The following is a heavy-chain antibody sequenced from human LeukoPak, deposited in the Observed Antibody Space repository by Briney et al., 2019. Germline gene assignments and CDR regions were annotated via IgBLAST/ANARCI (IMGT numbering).Heavy chain of an antibody. CDR3: ARDSADILTGADAFDI. J-gene: IGHJ3*02. CDR2: ISSSSRYT. V-gene: IGHV3-11*06. D-gene: IGHD3-9*01. CDR1: GFPFSDYY. Sequence: GGSLSLSCAASGFPFSDYYMSWIRPAPGKGQEWVSYISSSSRYTNYSDSVTGRFTISRNNAKNSLYLQMNSLRAEDTAVYYCARDSADILTGADAFDIWGQGTMVTVSS.